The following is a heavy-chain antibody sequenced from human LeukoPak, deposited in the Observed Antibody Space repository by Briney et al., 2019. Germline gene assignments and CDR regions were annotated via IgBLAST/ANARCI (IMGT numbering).Heavy chain of an antibody. CDR1: GFTFSSYG. V-gene: IGHV3-30*18. J-gene: IGHJ4*02. CDR3: AKDLGSHVDIVATM. D-gene: IGHD5-12*01. Sequence: GRSLRLSCAASGFTFSSYGMHWVRQAPGKGLEWVAVISYDGSNKYYADSVKGRFTISGDNSKNTLYLQMNSLRAEDTAVYYCAKDLGSHVDIVATMWGQGTLVTVSS. CDR2: ISYDGSNK.